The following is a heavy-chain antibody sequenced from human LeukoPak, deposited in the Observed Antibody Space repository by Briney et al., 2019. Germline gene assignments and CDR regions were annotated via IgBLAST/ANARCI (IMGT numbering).Heavy chain of an antibody. CDR2: ISRTSEYI. CDR3: ARGSALVDFEY. V-gene: IGHV3-21*01. Sequence: GGSLRLSCVVSGFTFISYSMNWVRQAPGKGLEWVSSISRTSEYIYYADSVKGRFTISRDNAKNSLYLQLNSLRVDDTAVYYCARGSALVDFEYWGQGTLVTVSS. CDR1: GFTFISYS. J-gene: IGHJ4*02. D-gene: IGHD5-18*01.